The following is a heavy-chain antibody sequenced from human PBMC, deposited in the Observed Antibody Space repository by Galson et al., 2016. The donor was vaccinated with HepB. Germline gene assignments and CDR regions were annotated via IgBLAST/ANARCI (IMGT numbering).Heavy chain of an antibody. CDR1: GFTFSSYA. Sequence: SLRLSCAASGFTFSSYAMHWVRQAPGKGLEWVALISYDGSNKYYADSVKGRFTISRDNSKNTLHLQMNSLRAEDTAVYYCARGGSPYDFWTTGAFDIWGQGTMVTVSS. CDR3: ARGGSPYDFWTTGAFDI. V-gene: IGHV3-30-3*01. J-gene: IGHJ3*02. CDR2: ISYDGSNK. D-gene: IGHD3/OR15-3a*01.